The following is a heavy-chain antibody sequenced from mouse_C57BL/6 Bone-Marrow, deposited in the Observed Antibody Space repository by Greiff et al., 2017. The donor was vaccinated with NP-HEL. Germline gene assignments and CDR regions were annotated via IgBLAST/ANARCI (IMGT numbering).Heavy chain of an antibody. V-gene: IGHV1-4*01. CDR3: ARGDYYGSSSAWFAY. J-gene: IGHJ3*01. CDR1: GYTFTSYT. CDR2: INPSSGYT. Sequence: VQLQQSGAELARPGASVKMSCKASGYTFTSYTMHWVKQRPGQGLEWIGYINPSSGYTKYNQKFKDKATLTADKSSSTAYMQLSSLTSEDSAVYYCARGDYYGSSSAWFAYWGQGTLVTVSA. D-gene: IGHD1-1*01.